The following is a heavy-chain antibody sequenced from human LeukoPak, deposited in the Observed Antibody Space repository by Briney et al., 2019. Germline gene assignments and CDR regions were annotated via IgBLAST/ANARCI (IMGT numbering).Heavy chain of an antibody. D-gene: IGHD6-13*01. CDR2: MYYSESA. CDR3: ARSTFSSNWNL. J-gene: IGHJ4*02. CDR1: GGSITDYY. Sequence: SETLSLTCTVSGGSITDYYWSWIRHSSGKGLEWIGYMYYSESAYYSPSLKTRVTISVDTSKNQFSLKLTSVTAADTAVYYCARSTFSSNWNLWGQGTLVTVSS. V-gene: IGHV4-59*08.